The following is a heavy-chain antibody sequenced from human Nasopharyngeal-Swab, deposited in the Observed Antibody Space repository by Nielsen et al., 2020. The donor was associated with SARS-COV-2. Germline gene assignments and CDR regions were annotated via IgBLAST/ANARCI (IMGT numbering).Heavy chain of an antibody. Sequence: GGSLRLSCAASGITFSNYWMSWVRQAPGKGLEWVANTKQDGSEIYYVDSLKGRFTISRDNAKNSLYLQMNSLRAEDTAVYYCARLKYDFWNGPPEDYWGQGTLVTVSS. CDR3: ARLKYDFWNGPPEDY. D-gene: IGHD3-3*01. CDR2: TKQDGSEI. J-gene: IGHJ4*02. V-gene: IGHV3-7*01. CDR1: GITFSNYW.